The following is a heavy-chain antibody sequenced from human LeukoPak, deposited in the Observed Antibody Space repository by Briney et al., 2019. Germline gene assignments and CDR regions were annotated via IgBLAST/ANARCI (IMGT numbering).Heavy chain of an antibody. D-gene: IGHD5-24*01. J-gene: IGHJ3*02. Sequence: GGSLRLSCAASGFTFSSYNMNWVRQAPGKGLEWVSSISSSSSYIYYADSVKGRFTISRDNAKNSLYLQMNSLRAEDTAVYYCARDGWRADAFDIWGQGTMVTVSS. CDR3: ARDGWRADAFDI. V-gene: IGHV3-21*03. CDR1: GFTFSSYN. CDR2: ISSSSSYI.